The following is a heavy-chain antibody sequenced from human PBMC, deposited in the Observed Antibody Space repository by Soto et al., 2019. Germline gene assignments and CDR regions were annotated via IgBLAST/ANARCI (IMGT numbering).Heavy chain of an antibody. CDR2: IYYSGRT. V-gene: IGHV4-59*01. Sequence: SETLSLTCTVSGGSISSYYWSWIRQPPGKGLEWIGYIYYSGRTSSNPSLKSRVTISVDTFKNQFSLKLSSVTAADTAVYYCARDLGSSYFYYLDVWGQGTTVTVSS. CDR1: GGSISSYY. CDR3: ARDLGSSYFYYLDV. J-gene: IGHJ6*03. D-gene: IGHD1-26*01.